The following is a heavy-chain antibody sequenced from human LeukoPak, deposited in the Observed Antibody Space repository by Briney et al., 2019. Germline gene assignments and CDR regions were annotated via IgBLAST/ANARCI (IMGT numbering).Heavy chain of an antibody. CDR2: ISYDGSNK. V-gene: IGHV3-30*04. D-gene: IGHD2-2*02. Sequence: GGSLRLSCAASGFTFSSYAMHWVRQAPGKGLEGVAVISYDGSNKYYADSVKGRFTISRDNSKNTLYLQMNSLRAEDTAVYYCVAPGYCSSTSCYTFDYWGQGTLVTVSS. CDR3: VAPGYCSSTSCYTFDY. CDR1: GFTFSSYA. J-gene: IGHJ4*02.